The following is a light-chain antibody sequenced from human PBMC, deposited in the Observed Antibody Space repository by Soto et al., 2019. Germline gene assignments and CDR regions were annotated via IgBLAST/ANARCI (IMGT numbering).Light chain of an antibody. J-gene: IGLJ3*02. CDR3: GSYRSSNTLVV. CDR2: EVS. Sequence: QSALTQPASVSGSPGQSITISCTGTSRDIGNYNYVSWYQQLPGKAPKLVIYEVSNRPSGISDCFSGSKSGQTASLTISGLQTEDEADYFCGSYRSSNTLVVFGGGTKLTVL. V-gene: IGLV2-14*01. CDR1: SRDIGNYNY.